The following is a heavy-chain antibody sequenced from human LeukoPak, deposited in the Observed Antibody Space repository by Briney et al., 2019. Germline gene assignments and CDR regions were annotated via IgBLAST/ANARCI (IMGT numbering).Heavy chain of an antibody. CDR1: GGTLSSYA. J-gene: IGHJ3*02. Sequence: SVKVSCKASGGTLSSYAISWVRQAPGQGLEWMGGIIPIFGTANYAQKFQGRVTITTDESTSTAYMELRSLRSDDTAVYYCARADYHPSAFDIWGQGTMVTVSS. D-gene: IGHD4/OR15-4a*01. CDR2: IIPIFGTA. CDR3: ARADYHPSAFDI. V-gene: IGHV1-69*05.